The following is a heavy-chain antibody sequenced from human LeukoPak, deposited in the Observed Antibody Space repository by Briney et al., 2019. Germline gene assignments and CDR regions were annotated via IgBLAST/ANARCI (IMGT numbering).Heavy chain of an antibody. CDR3: ARGWLRSALDY. V-gene: IGHV6-1*01. J-gene: IGHJ4*02. CDR1: GDSVSGNNGA. CDR2: TYYRSKWYI. D-gene: IGHD5-12*01. Sequence: SQTLSLTCAISGDSVSGNNGAWNWIRQSLSRGLEWLGRTYYRSKWYIDYAESVKSRITINPDTSKNQFSLQLNSVTPEDTAVYYCARGWLRSALDYWGQGTLVIVSS.